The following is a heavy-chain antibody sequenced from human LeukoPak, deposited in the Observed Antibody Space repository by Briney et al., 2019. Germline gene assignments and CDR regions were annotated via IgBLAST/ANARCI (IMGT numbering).Heavy chain of an antibody. Sequence: PGGSLRLSCAASGFTFSSYSMKWVRQAPGKGLEWVSSISSGSSYIYYADSVKGRFTISRDSAKNSLYLQMNSLRAEDTAVYYCAKDGTDIVAATAVGGEWFDPWGQGTLVTVSS. D-gene: IGHD5-12*01. V-gene: IGHV3-21*01. CDR2: ISSGSSYI. CDR1: GFTFSSYS. CDR3: AKDGTDIVAATAVGGEWFDP. J-gene: IGHJ5*02.